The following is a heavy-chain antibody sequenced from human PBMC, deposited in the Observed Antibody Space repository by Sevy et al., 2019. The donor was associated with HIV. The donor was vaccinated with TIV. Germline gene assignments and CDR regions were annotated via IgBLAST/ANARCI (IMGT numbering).Heavy chain of an antibody. CDR1: GFTFSSFI. CDR2: IRRRSSTI. Sequence: GGSLRLSCAASGFTFSSFIMSWVRQAPGKGLEWISYIRRRSSTIYYADSVMGRFTISRDDSENSLSLQMNSLRAEDTAVYYCGRITVTTHFDYWGPGTLVTVSS. D-gene: IGHD4-17*01. V-gene: IGHV3-48*01. J-gene: IGHJ4*02. CDR3: GRITVTTHFDY.